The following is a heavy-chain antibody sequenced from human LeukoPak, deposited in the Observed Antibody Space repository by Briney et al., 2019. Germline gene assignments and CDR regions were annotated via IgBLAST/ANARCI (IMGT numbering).Heavy chain of an antibody. V-gene: IGHV4-38-2*02. J-gene: IGHJ4*02. CDR1: GYSISSGYD. D-gene: IGHD1-26*01. CDR2: IYHSGST. Sequence: SETLSLTCTVSGYSISSGYDWGWIRQPPGKGLEWIGSIYHSGSTYYNPSLKSRVTISVDTSKNQFSLKLSSVTAADTAVYYCARDTAVRVSPNIVGATHFDYWGQGTLVTVSS. CDR3: ARDTAVRVSPNIVGATHFDY.